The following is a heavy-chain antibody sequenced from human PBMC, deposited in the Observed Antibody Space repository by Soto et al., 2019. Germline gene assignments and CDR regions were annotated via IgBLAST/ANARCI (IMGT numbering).Heavy chain of an antibody. D-gene: IGHD5-18*01. CDR1: GYTFTSYG. CDR2: ISAYNGNT. CDR3: ARSHRLGYSYGPASYYGMDV. Sequence: ALVKVSCKASGYTFTSYGISWVRQAPGQGLEWMGWISAYNGNTNYAQKLQGRVTMTTDTSTSTAYMELRSLRSDDTAVYYCARSHRLGYSYGPASYYGMDVWGQGTTVTVSS. J-gene: IGHJ6*02. V-gene: IGHV1-18*04.